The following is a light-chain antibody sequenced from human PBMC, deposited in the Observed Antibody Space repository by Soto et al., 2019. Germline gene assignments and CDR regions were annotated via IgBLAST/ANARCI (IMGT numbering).Light chain of an antibody. Sequence: EIVLTQSPGTLSLSPGETAALSCRASQSVSSRYLAWYQQKSGQAPRLLIYATSSRATDIPDRFIGYGSGTDFTLTISGLEPEDFAVYYCQQRSNWPQTFGQGTKV. CDR3: QQRSNWPQT. J-gene: IGKJ1*01. V-gene: IGKV3D-20*02. CDR2: ATS. CDR1: QSVSSRY.